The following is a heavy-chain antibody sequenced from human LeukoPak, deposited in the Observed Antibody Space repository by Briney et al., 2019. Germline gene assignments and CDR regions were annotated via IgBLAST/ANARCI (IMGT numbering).Heavy chain of an antibody. J-gene: IGHJ4*02. CDR1: GFTFSSYA. D-gene: IGHD4/OR15-4a*01. CDR3: ARRAGAYSHPYDY. Sequence: GGSLRLSCAASGFTFSSYAMSWVRQAPGKGLQWVSAVSGSGAHTHYSDSVKGRFTISRDNSKNTLYLQMNSLRAEDTAVYYCARRAGAYSHPYDYWGQGTLVTVSS. V-gene: IGHV3-23*01. CDR2: VSGSGAHT.